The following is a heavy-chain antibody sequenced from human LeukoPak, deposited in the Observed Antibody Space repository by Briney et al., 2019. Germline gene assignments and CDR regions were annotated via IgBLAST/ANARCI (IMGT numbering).Heavy chain of an antibody. J-gene: IGHJ3*02. V-gene: IGHV1-2*02. CDR3: ARVYYYDSSGYYYGGDGFDI. D-gene: IGHD3-22*01. Sequence: ASVKVSCKASGYTFTGYYMHWVRQAPGQGLEWMGWINPNSGGTNYAQKFQGRVTMTRDTSISTAYMELSRLRSDDTAVYYCARVYYYDSSGYYYGGDGFDIWGQGTMVTVSS. CDR1: GYTFTGYY. CDR2: INPNSGGT.